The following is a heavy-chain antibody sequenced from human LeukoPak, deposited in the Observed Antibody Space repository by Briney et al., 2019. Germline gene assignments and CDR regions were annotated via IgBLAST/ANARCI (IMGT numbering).Heavy chain of an antibody. V-gene: IGHV1-58*02. J-gene: IGHJ6*03. CDR3: ARGGSYSSGWYGSYYYYYMDV. CDR1: GFTFTRSA. D-gene: IGHD6-19*01. Sequence: SVKVSCKASGFTFTRSAMQWVRQARGQRLEWIGWIVVGSGNTKYAQKFQERVTITRDMSTGTAYTELSSLRSEDTAVYYCARGGSYSSGWYGSYYYYYMDVWGKGTTVTISS. CDR2: IVVGSGNT.